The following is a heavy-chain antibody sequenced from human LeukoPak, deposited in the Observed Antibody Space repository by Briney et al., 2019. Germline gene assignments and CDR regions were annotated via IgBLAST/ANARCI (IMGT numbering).Heavy chain of an antibody. CDR1: GYSFTTSG. D-gene: IGHD2-21*02. CDR2: ISAYNGNT. V-gene: IGHV1-18*01. CDR3: ARDKRALPGAFDI. Sequence: ASVKVSCKTSGYSFTTSGISWVRQAPGQGLEWMGWISAYNGNTNYAQKLQGRVTMTTDTSTSTAYMELRSLRSEDTAVYYCARDKRALPGAFDIWGQGTMVTVSS. J-gene: IGHJ3*02.